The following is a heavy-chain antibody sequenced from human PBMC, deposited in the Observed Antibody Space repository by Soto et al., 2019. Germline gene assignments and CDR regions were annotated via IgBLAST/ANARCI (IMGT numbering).Heavy chain of an antibody. D-gene: IGHD2-8*01. J-gene: IGHJ4*02. V-gene: IGHV3-21*01. CDR1: GFTFSSYS. CDR2: ISSSSSYI. Sequence: EVQLVESGGGLVQPGGSLRLSCAASGFTFSSYSMNWVRQAPGKGLEWVSSISSSSSYIYYADSVKGRFTISRDNAKNSLYLQMNSLRAEDTAVYYCARSYCTNGVCYTHQYNDYWGQGTLVTVSS. CDR3: ARSYCTNGVCYTHQYNDY.